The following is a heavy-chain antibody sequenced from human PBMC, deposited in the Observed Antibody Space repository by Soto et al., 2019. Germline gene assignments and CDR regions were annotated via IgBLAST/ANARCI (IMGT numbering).Heavy chain of an antibody. CDR1: GGSISSYY. V-gene: IGHV4-4*07. J-gene: IGHJ5*02. CDR3: ARDHGYDILTGYSTGWFDP. Sequence: SETLSLTCTVSGGSISSYYWSWIRQPAGKGLEWIGRIYTSGSTNYNPSLKSRVTMSVDTSKNQFSLKLSSVTAADTAVYYCARDHGYDILTGYSTGWFDPWGQGTLVTVSS. CDR2: IYTSGST. D-gene: IGHD3-9*01.